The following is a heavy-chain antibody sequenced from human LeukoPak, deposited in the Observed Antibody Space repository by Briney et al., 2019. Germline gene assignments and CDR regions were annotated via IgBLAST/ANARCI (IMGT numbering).Heavy chain of an antibody. J-gene: IGHJ3*01. CDR1: GYTFTNYG. CDR3: VRADTAMITPQDAFDV. CDR2: ISSYNGNT. D-gene: IGHD5-18*01. Sequence: ASVKVSCKTSGYTFTNYGISWVRQAPGQGLEWMGWISSYNGNTHHARELQGRLTVTTGTSTKTAYMELRSLTSDDTAVYYCVRADTAMITPQDAFDVWGQGTMLTVSS. V-gene: IGHV1-18*01.